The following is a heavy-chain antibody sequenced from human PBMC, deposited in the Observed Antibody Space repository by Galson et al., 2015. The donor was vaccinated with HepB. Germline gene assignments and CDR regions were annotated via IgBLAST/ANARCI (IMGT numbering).Heavy chain of an antibody. Sequence: SVKVSCKASGYTFTSYAMHWVRQAPGQRLEWMGWINAGNGNTKYSQKFQGRVTITRDTSASTAYMELSSLRSEDTAVYYCARVQGVRYYYGSGSYSPPHQFYGMDVWGQGTTVTVSS. J-gene: IGHJ6*02. CDR1: GYTFTSYA. CDR3: ARVQGVRYYYGSGSYSPPHQFYGMDV. D-gene: IGHD3-10*01. V-gene: IGHV1-3*01. CDR2: INAGNGNT.